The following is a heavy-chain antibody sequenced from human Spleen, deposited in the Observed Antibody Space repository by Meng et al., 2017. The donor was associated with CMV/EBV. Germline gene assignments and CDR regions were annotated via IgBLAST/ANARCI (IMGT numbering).Heavy chain of an antibody. J-gene: IGHJ5*02. D-gene: IGHD2-2*01. CDR1: GYTFNSYD. CDR3: ARAPSRRQVVPAAIKRNWFDP. V-gene: IGHV1-8*01. CDR2: INPNSGYT. Sequence: ASVKVSCKASGYTFNSYDINWVRQATGQGLEWMGWINPNSGYTAYAQKFQGRVTMTRNTTISTAYMELSSLRSEDTAVYYCARAPSRRQVVPAAIKRNWFDPWGQGTLVTVSS.